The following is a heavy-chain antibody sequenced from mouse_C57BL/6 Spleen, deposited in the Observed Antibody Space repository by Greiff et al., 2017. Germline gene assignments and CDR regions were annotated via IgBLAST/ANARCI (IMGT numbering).Heavy chain of an antibody. CDR3: ARFYYGSSHWYFDV. J-gene: IGHJ1*03. CDR2: IDPSDSKT. Sequence: QVQLQQPGAELVRPGSSVKLSCKASGYTFTSYWMHWVKQRPIQGLEWIGNIDPSDSKTNYNQKFKDKATLTVDKSSSTAYMQLSSLTSEDSAVYYCARFYYGSSHWYFDVWGTGTTVTVSS. D-gene: IGHD1-1*01. V-gene: IGHV1-52*01. CDR1: GYTFTSYW.